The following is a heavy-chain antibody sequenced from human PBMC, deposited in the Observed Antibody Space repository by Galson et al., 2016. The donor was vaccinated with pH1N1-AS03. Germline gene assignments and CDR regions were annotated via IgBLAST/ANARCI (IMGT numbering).Heavy chain of an antibody. CDR2: INSDGSGT. D-gene: IGHD2-8*02. V-gene: IGHV3-74*03. CDR1: GVTFSYYW. Sequence: SLRLSCAASGVTFSYYWMHWVRQAPGKGLVWVSGINSDGSGTMYADSVKGRITISRDNAKNSLYLQMDSLRAEDAAVYYCTRSSCTGRICYLRNSFMNVWGQGTTVTVSS. J-gene: IGHJ6*02. CDR3: TRSSCTGRICYLRNSFMNV.